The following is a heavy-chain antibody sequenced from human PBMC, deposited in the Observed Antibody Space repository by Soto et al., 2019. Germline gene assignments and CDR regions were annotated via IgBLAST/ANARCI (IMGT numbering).Heavy chain of an antibody. J-gene: IGHJ4*02. CDR1: GYTCTSYG. CDR3: ARDRGITMVRGAPGY. V-gene: IGHV1-18*01. D-gene: IGHD3-10*01. Sequence: GAAVKVSCKASGYTCTSYGISWVRQAPGQGLEWMGWISAYNGNTNYAQKLQGRVTMTTDTSTSTDYMELRSLRSDDTAVYYCARDRGITMVRGAPGYWGQGTLVTVYS. CDR2: ISAYNGNT.